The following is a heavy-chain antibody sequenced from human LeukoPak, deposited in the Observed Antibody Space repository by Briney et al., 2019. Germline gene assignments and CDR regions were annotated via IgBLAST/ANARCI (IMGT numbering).Heavy chain of an antibody. CDR3: ARGGRFLDY. V-gene: IGHV3-21*01. D-gene: IGHD3-3*01. CDR1: GFIFRSYS. J-gene: IGHJ4*02. CDR2: INGGSSYI. Sequence: GGSLRLSCAASGFIFRSYSMNWVRQAPGKGLEWVSSINGGSSYIYYADSVKGRFTISRDNAKSSLYLQMNSLRAEDTAVYYCARGGRFLDYWGQGTLVTVSS.